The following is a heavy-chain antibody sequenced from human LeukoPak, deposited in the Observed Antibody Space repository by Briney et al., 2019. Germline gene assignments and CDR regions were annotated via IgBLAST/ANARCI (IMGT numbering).Heavy chain of an antibody. CDR1: GYTFTNYH. V-gene: IGHV1-46*01. D-gene: IGHD3-22*01. J-gene: IGHJ3*02. CDR2: INPYSSFT. Sequence: ASVKVSCKASGYTFTNYHMHWVRQAPGQGLEWMGIINPYSSFTTYAQKFQGRVTMTRDTSTSTVYMELSSLRSEDTAVYYCASHIDDYYDSSGYYGYAFDIWGQGTMVTVSS. CDR3: ASHIDDYYDSSGYYGYAFDI.